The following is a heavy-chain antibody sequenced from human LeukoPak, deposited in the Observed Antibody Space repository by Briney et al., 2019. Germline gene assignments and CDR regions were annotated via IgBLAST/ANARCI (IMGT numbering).Heavy chain of an antibody. Sequence: AAVKVSCKDSGYTFTGYYMHWVRQAPGQRLEWIGWINPKGGGKNYAQKFQGRVTMTRDTSISTAYMELSRLRSDDTAVYYCAREKYDILAGYYPGAFDYWGQGTLVTVSS. CDR3: AREKYDILAGYYPGAFDY. J-gene: IGHJ4*02. D-gene: IGHD3-9*01. CDR1: GYTFTGYY. CDR2: INPKGGGK. V-gene: IGHV1-2*02.